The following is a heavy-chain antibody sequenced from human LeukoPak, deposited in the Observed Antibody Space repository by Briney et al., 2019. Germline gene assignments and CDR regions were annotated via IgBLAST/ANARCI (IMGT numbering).Heavy chain of an antibody. CDR3: AIQSPDNSSTADFDD. Sequence: PGGSLRLSCAASGFTFSSYAMHWVRQAPGKGLEWVAFISYDGSNKYYADSVKGRFTISRDNAKNTLYLQMSCLRVELRTVYYCAIQSPDNSSTADFDDWGQGTLVTVSS. CDR2: ISYDGSNK. J-gene: IGHJ4*02. V-gene: IGHV3-30*04. CDR1: GFTFSSYA. D-gene: IGHD4-11*01.